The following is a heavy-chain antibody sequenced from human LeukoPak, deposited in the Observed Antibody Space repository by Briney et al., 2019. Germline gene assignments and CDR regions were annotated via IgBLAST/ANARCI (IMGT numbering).Heavy chain of an antibody. D-gene: IGHD2-2*02. CDR3: ARGRGYCSSTSCYTSDYYMDV. Sequence: TGGSLRLSCAASGFTVSSNYMSWVRQAPGKGLEWVSVICSGGSTYYADSVKGRFTISRDNSKNTLYLQMNSLRAEDTAVYYCARGRGYCSSTSCYTSDYYMDVWGKGTTVTVSS. V-gene: IGHV3-53*01. CDR2: ICSGGST. J-gene: IGHJ6*03. CDR1: GFTVSSNY.